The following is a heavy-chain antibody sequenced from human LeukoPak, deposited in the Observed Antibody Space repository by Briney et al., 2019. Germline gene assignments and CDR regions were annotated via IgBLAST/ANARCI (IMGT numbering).Heavy chain of an antibody. Sequence: GGSLRLSCAASGFIFSQYSMNWVRQAPGKGLEWVSHIRSSSETFYADSVKGRFTISRDNARNSLYLQMNNLRGEDTAIYYCARDAGNSGYGCDLWGQGTLVTVST. CDR2: IRSSSET. J-gene: IGHJ5*02. V-gene: IGHV3-48*01. CDR1: GFIFSQYS. CDR3: ARDAGNSGYGCDL. D-gene: IGHD5-12*01.